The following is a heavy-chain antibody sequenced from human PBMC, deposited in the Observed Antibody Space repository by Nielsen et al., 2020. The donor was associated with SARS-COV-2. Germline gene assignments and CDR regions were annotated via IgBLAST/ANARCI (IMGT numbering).Heavy chain of an antibody. J-gene: IGHJ6*02. D-gene: IGHD5-12*01. CDR3: ARESSGYDHYYYGMDV. CDR2: IYFSGRT. V-gene: IGHV4-31*03. Sequence: SETLSLTCTVSGGSISSGGYYWSWIRHHPGKGLEWIGYIYFSGRTCYNPSLKSRVTISVDTSKNQFSLSLRSVTDADTAVYYCARESSGYDHYYYGMDVWGQGTTVTVSS. CDR1: GGSISSGGYY.